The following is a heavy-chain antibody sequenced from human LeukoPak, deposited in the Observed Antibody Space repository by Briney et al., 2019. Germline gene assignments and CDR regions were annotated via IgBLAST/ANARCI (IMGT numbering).Heavy chain of an antibody. D-gene: IGHD3-10*01. CDR1: GFTFSDYY. CDR2: ISSSGSTI. CDR3: ARDPSGLVPLLYFYY. J-gene: IGHJ4*02. V-gene: IGHV3-11*01. Sequence: GGSLRLSCAASGFTFSDYYMNWIRQAPGKGLEWVSYISSSGSTIYYADSVKGRFTISRDNAKNSLYLQMNSLRAEDTAVYYCARDPSGLVPLLYFYYWGQGTLVTVSS.